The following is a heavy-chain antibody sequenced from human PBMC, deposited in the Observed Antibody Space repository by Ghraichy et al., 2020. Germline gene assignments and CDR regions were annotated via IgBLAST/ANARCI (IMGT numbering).Heavy chain of an antibody. CDR2: IYYSGST. CDR1: GGSISSSSYY. D-gene: IGHD2-8*01. CDR3: AREVGYCTNGVCYTGTFLNY. V-gene: IGHV4-39*02. J-gene: IGHJ4*02. Sequence: SETLSLTCTVSGGSISSSSYYWGWIRQPPGKGLEWIGSIYYSGSTYYNPSLKSRVTISVDTSKNQFSLKLSSVTAADTAVYYCAREVGYCTNGVCYTGTFLNYWGQGTLVTVSS.